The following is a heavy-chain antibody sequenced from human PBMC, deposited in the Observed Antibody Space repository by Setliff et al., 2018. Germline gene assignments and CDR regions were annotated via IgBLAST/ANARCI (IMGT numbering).Heavy chain of an antibody. J-gene: IGHJ4*02. CDR1: GGSITSGSYY. D-gene: IGHD1-26*01. CDR3: ARDNTIVGATDY. Sequence: PSQTLSLTCAVSGGSITSGSYYWSWIRQPAGEGLEWIGRLHTSGTTDYNPSLKGRVTISADTSTNHFSLKLTSVTAADTAVYYSARDNTIVGATDYWGQGALVTVSS. CDR2: LHTSGTT. V-gene: IGHV4-61*02.